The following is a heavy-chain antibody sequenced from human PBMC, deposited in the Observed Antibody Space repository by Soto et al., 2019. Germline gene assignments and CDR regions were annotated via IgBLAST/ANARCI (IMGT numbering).Heavy chain of an antibody. V-gene: IGHV3-11*01. CDR2: ISSGGNTI. Sequence: QMQLVESGGNLVKPGGSLRLSCSGSGFSFGDYYMNWIRKAPGKGLEWVSYISSGGNTISYSDSVKGRFTISRDNAKKSVDLEMDSLRPEDTAVYYCARRLFLDVWGQGTLVTVSS. CDR3: ARRLFLDV. CDR1: GFSFGDYY. D-gene: IGHD2-21*01. J-gene: IGHJ4*02.